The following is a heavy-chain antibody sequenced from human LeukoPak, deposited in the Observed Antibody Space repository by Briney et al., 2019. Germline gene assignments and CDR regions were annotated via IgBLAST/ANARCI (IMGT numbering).Heavy chain of an antibody. D-gene: IGHD6-13*01. V-gene: IGHV3-23*01. J-gene: IGHJ4*02. Sequence: GGSLRLSCAASGFTFSSYAMSWVRQAPGKGLEWVSAISGSGGSTYYADSVKGRFTISRDNSKNTLYLQMNSLRAEDTAVYYCAKDRVVSQFDGTPHDYWGQGALVTVSS. CDR1: GFTFSSYA. CDR3: AKDRVVSQFDGTPHDY. CDR2: ISGSGGST.